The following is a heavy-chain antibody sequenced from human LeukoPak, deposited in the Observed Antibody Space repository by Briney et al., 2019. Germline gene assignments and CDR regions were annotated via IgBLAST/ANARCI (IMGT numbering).Heavy chain of an antibody. J-gene: IGHJ4*02. V-gene: IGHV3-30*19. CDR3: AREHSTWYYFDY. CDR2: ISYDGSNK. Sequence: GGSLRLSCAASGFTFSSYGMHWVRQAPGKGLEWVAVISYDGSNKYYADSVKGRFTISRDNSKNTLNLQMNSLRAEDTAVYYCAREHSTWYYFDYWGQGTLVTVSS. D-gene: IGHD6-13*01. CDR1: GFTFSSYG.